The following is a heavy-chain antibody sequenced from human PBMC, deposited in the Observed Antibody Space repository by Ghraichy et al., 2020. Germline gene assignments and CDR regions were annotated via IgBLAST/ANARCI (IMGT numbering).Heavy chain of an antibody. Sequence: SETLSLTCTVSGGSISSYYWSWIRQPPGKGLEWIGYIYYSGSTNYNPSLKSRVTISVDTSKYQFSLKLSSVTAADTAVYYCARRGGSSTYYYYYGMDVWGQGTTVTVSS. D-gene: IGHD1-26*01. CDR1: GGSISSYY. J-gene: IGHJ6*02. CDR3: ARRGGSSTYYYYYGMDV. V-gene: IGHV4-59*01. CDR2: IYYSGST.